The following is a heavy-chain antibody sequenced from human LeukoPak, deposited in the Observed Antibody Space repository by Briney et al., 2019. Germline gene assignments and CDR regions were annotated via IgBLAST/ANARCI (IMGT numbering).Heavy chain of an antibody. Sequence: PSETLSLTCTVSGGSISSYYWSWIRQPPGKGLEWIGYIYYSGSTNYNPSLKSRVTISVDTSKNQFSLKLSSVTAADTAVYYCAREDWSVEPQKYYFDYWGQGTLVTVSS. CDR3: AREDWSVEPQKYYFDY. D-gene: IGHD1-14*01. J-gene: IGHJ4*02. CDR2: IYYSGST. V-gene: IGHV4-59*12. CDR1: GGSISSYY.